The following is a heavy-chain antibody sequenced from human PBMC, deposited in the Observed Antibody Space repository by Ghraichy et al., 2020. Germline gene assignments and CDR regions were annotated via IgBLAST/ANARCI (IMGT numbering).Heavy chain of an antibody. CDR3: ARVLPENYDILTGYYLFDY. V-gene: IGHV4-39*07. CDR1: GGSISSSSYY. Sequence: SETLSLTCTVSGGSISSSSYYWGWIRQPPGKGLEWIGSIYYSGSTYYNPSLKSRVTISVDTSKNQFSLKLSSVTAADTAVYYCARVLPENYDILTGYYLFDYWGQGTLVTVSS. D-gene: IGHD3-9*01. J-gene: IGHJ4*02. CDR2: IYYSGST.